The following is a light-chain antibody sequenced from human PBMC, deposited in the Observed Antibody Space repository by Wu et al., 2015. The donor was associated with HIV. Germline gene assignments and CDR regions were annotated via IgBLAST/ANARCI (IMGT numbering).Light chain of an antibody. V-gene: IGKV1-5*03. CDR1: QSISSW. J-gene: IGKJ1*01. CDR2: RTS. CDR3: QQYNSHPWT. Sequence: DIQMTQSPSTLSASVGDRVTITCRASQSISSWLAWYQQKPGKAPKLLIYRTSSLESGVPSRFSGSGAGTEFTLTISSLQPDDFAIYYCQQYNSHPWTFGQGTKVEIK.